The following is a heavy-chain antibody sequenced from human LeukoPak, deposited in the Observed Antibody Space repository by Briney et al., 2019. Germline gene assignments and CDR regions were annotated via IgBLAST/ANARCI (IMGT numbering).Heavy chain of an antibody. Sequence: GGSLRLSCAASGFTFSSYGMHWVRQAPGKGLEWVAVISYDGFHKYYADSVKGRFTISRDNSKNTLYLQMNSLRAEDTAVYYCARIGDAFDIWGQGTMVTVSS. CDR3: ARIGDAFDI. CDR2: ISYDGFHK. V-gene: IGHV3-30*03. J-gene: IGHJ3*02. D-gene: IGHD3-10*01. CDR1: GFTFSSYG.